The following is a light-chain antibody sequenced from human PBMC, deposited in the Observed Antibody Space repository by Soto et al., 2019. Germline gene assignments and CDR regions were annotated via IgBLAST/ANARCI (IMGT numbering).Light chain of an antibody. V-gene: IGKV3-15*01. Sequence: EILITQSPSTLSVSPGERATLSCRASQSVSNNLAWYRQKPGQAPRLLIYGASTRATGVPARFSGSGSGTDFTLTISSVQSADFAVYYCQQYNNWPPITFGQGTRLEIK. CDR3: QQYNNWPPIT. CDR2: GAS. J-gene: IGKJ5*01. CDR1: QSVSNN.